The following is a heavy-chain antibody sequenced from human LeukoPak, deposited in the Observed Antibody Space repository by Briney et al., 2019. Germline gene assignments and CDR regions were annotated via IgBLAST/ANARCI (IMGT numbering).Heavy chain of an antibody. J-gene: IGHJ4*02. CDR3: AKDLAYCSGGSCYYGYFDY. Sequence: GGSTYYADSVKGRFTISRDNSKNTLYLQMNSLRAEDTAVYYCAKDLAYCSGGSCYYGYFDYWGQGTLVTVSS. V-gene: IGHV3-23*01. CDR2: GGST. D-gene: IGHD2-15*01.